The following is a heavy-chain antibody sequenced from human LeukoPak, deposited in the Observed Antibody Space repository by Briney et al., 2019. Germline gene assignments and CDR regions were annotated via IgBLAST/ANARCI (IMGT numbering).Heavy chain of an antibody. D-gene: IGHD6-25*01. V-gene: IGHV4-59*08. CDR3: ARHYYPAAAGDY. CDR1: GGSISTYY. J-gene: IGHJ4*02. CDR2: IYYSGST. Sequence: SETLSLTCTVSGGSISTYYWSWIRQPPGKGLEWIGYIYYSGSTSYNSSLKSRVTISVDTSKNQFSLKLYSVTAADTAVYYCARHYYPAAAGDYWGQGTLVTVSS.